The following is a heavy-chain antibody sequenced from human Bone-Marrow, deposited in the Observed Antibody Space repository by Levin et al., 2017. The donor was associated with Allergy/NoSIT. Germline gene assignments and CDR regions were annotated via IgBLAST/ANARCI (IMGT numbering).Heavy chain of an antibody. CDR3: ARDLARSGYGLDP. D-gene: IGHD3-22*01. Sequence: TSETLSLTCAISGDSVSRNSAAWNWIRQSPSRGLEWLGRTYYRSKWYNDYAVSVKSRITIDPDTSKNQFSLQLNSVTPEDTAVYYCARDLARSGYGLDPWGQGTLVTVSS. CDR1: GDSVSRNSAA. J-gene: IGHJ5*02. CDR2: TYYRSKWYN. V-gene: IGHV6-1*01.